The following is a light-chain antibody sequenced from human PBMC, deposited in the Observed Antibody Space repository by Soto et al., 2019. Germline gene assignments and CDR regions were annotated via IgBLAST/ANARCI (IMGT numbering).Light chain of an antibody. CDR2: GAS. J-gene: IGKJ4*01. V-gene: IGKV3-15*01. CDR3: QQYNNWPPLT. Sequence: DIVMTPSPATLSVSPGERATLSCRASQSVSRNLAWYQQKPGQAPRLLIYGASTRATGIPARFSGSGSGTEFTLTISSLQSEDFAVYYCQQYNNWPPLTFGGGTKVEIK. CDR1: QSVSRN.